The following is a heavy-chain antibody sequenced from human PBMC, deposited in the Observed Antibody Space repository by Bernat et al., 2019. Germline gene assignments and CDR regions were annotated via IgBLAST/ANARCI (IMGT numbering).Heavy chain of an antibody. D-gene: IGHD3-16*02. CDR1: GFTVSSNY. V-gene: IGHV3-53*02. CDR3: TTGIIATNTFDI. CDR2: IYSGGST. Sequence: EVQLVETGCGLIQPGGSLRLSCAASGFTVSSNYMSWVRQAPGKGLAWVSVIYSGGSTYYADSVKGRFTISRDNSKNTLYLQMNSLRAEDTAVYYCTTGIIATNTFDILCQWTMVTVSS. J-gene: IGHJ3*02.